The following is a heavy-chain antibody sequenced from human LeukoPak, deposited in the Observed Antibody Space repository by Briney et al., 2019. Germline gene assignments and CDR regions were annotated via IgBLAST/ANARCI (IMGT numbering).Heavy chain of an antibody. CDR2: INPNSGGT. CDR3: ARQYSSSSRYFQH. Sequence: ASVKVSCKASGYTFTGYYMHWVPQAPGQGLEWMGWINPNSGGTNYAQTLQGRVTMTRDTSISTAYMELSRLRSDDTAVYYCARQYSSSSRYFQHWGQGTLVTVSS. J-gene: IGHJ1*01. CDR1: GYTFTGYY. D-gene: IGHD6-6*01. V-gene: IGHV1-2*02.